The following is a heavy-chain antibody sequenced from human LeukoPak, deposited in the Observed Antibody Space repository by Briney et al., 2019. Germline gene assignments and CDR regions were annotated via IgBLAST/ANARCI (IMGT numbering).Heavy chain of an antibody. CDR2: IWYDGSNK. CDR3: ARGHYYGSGSYRTFDP. CDR1: GFTFSSYG. Sequence: PGGSLRLSCAASGFTFSSYGMHWVRQAPGKGLEWVAVIWYDGSNKYYADSVKGRFTISRDNSKNTLYLQMNSLRAEDTAVYYCARGHYYGSGSYRTFDPWGQGTLVTVSS. J-gene: IGHJ5*02. D-gene: IGHD3-10*01. V-gene: IGHV3-33*01.